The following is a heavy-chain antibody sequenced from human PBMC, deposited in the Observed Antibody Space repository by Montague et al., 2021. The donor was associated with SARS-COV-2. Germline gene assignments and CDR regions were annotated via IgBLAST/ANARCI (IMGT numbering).Heavy chain of an antibody. V-gene: IGHV3-7*01. D-gene: IGHD2-21*01. J-gene: IGHJ3*02. CDR2: IRHDGSLK. Sequence: SLRLSCAASGFKFSDYWMIWIRQAPGKGLEWVANIRHDGSLKYLTDSVKGRFTISRDNAKKSLYLQMNSLRVEDTAIYYCARVQDYHVGDNYYDAFGIWGQGTMVAVSS. CDR3: ARVQDYHVGDNYYDAFGI. CDR1: GFKFSDYW.